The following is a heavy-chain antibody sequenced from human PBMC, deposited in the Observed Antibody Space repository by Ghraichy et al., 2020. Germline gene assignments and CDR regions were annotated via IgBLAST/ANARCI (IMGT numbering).Heavy chain of an antibody. CDR3: ARGAGVRGYSESGKDAFDF. D-gene: IGHD2-15*01. V-gene: IGHV4-39*01. Sequence: SQTLSLTCTRTGNRLKPVTNFYVVCRLPPGKGKEWIGSIHYSGTTYYNPSLKSRVTISEDTPKNQFSLKLTSLTAADAAIYYCARGAGVRGYSESGKDAFDFWGQGTMFFVSS. CDR1: GNRLKPVTNF. J-gene: IGHJ3*01. CDR2: IHYSGTT.